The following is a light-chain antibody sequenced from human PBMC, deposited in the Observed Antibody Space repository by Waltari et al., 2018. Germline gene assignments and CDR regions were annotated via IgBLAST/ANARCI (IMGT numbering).Light chain of an antibody. CDR1: SSDVGSYNL. CDR3: CSYAHSSRVV. J-gene: IGLJ2*01. CDR2: EGT. Sequence: QSALTQPASVSGSPGQSLTLSRTGTSSDVGSYNLFSGYQHSPGKAPKLMIYEGTKRPSGVSNRFSGSKSGNTASLTISGLQAEDEADYHCCSYAHSSRVVFGGGTKVTVL. V-gene: IGLV2-23*01.